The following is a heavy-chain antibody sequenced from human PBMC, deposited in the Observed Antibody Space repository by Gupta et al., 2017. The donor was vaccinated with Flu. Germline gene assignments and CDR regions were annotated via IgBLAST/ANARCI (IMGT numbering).Heavy chain of an antibody. D-gene: IGHD6-13*01. Sequence: EVQLEESGGGLVQPGGSLRLSCAASGFTFNTDWMNWVRQAPGKGLEWVATIKPDGSEKYYVDSVKGRFTSSRDNAKNSLYRQMNSLRADDTAVYYCAKGSTWYVDYWGQGTLVTVSS. CDR1: GFTFNTDW. CDR3: AKGSTWYVDY. J-gene: IGHJ4*02. V-gene: IGHV3-7*01. CDR2: IKPDGSEK.